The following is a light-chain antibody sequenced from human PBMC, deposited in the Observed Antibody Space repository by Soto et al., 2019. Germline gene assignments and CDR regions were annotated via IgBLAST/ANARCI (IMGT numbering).Light chain of an antibody. V-gene: IGKV1-5*03. CDR2: KAS. Sequence: DIQMTQSPSTLSASVGDRVAVTCRASQSISSWLAWYQQKAGKAPKLLIYKASALESGGPSRFSGSGSGTEFTLTISSLEPEDFATYYCQHYNTYPGTFGQGTKV. J-gene: IGKJ1*01. CDR1: QSISSW. CDR3: QHYNTYPGT.